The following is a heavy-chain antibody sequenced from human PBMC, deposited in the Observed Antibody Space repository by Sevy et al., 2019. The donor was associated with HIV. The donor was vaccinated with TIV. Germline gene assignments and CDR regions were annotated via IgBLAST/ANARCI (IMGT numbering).Heavy chain of an antibody. V-gene: IGHV1-2*04. CDR2: INPNSGGT. CDR3: ARGVPPPSIWFGELSGYYGMDV. D-gene: IGHD3-10*01. J-gene: IGHJ6*02. Sequence: ASVKVSCKASGYTFTGYYMHWVRQAPGQGLEWMGWINPNSGGTNYAQKFQGWVTMTRDTSISPAYMELSRLRSDDTAVYYCARGVPPPSIWFGELSGYYGMDVWGQGTTVTVSS. CDR1: GYTFTGYY.